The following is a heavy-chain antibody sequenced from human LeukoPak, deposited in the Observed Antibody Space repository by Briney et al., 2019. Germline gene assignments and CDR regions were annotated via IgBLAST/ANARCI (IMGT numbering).Heavy chain of an antibody. CDR3: ARAYESYDYSYFQH. CDR1: GFTFSDYY. Sequence: GGSLRLSCAASGFTFSDYYMSWIRQAPGKGLEWVSYISSSGSTIYYADSVKGRFTISRDNAKNSLYLQMNSLRDEDTAVYYCARAYESYDYSYFQHWGQGTLVTVSS. D-gene: IGHD4-4*01. CDR2: ISSSGSTI. V-gene: IGHV3-11*04. J-gene: IGHJ1*01.